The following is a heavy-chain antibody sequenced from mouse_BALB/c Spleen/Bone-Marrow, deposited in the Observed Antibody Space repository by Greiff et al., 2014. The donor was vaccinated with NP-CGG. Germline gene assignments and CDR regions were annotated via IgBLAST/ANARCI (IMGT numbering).Heavy chain of an antibody. CDR2: IDPYDSET. D-gene: IGHD2-4*01. CDR1: GYTFTSYW. CDR3: ARGRDYDVFSY. Sequence: QVQLKESGAELVRPRASVKLSCKASGYTFTSYWMNWVKQRPEQGLEWIGRIDPYDSETHYNQKFKDKAILTVDKSSSTAYMQLSSLTSEDSAVYYCARGRDYDVFSYWGQGTLVTVSA. V-gene: IGHV1-52*01. J-gene: IGHJ3*01.